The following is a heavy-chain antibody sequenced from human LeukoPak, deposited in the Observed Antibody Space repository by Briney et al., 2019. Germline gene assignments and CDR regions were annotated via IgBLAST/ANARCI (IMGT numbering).Heavy chain of an antibody. CDR1: GFTFSSYG. Sequence: PGGSLRLSCAASGFTFSSYGMHWVRQAPGKGLEWVSGISWNSGSIGYADSVKGRFTISRDNAKNSLYLQMNSLRAEDTALYYCAKGGRNGGPDYWGQGTLVTVSS. J-gene: IGHJ4*02. D-gene: IGHD3-16*01. CDR2: ISWNSGSI. CDR3: AKGGRNGGPDY. V-gene: IGHV3-9*01.